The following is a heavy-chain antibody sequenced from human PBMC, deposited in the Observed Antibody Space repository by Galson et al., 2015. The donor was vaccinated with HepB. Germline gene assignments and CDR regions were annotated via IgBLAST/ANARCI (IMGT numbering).Heavy chain of an antibody. Sequence: SLRLSCAASGFTFSNYGIHWVRQAPGKGLEWVAVISSDGSKKYYAESVKGRFTLSRDNSKSTLHLQMNSLRAEDTAVYYCAKVYAVILVVYGMDVWGQGTTVTVSS. CDR2: ISSDGSKK. J-gene: IGHJ6*02. CDR3: AKVYAVILVVYGMDV. D-gene: IGHD3-22*01. V-gene: IGHV3-30*18. CDR1: GFTFSNYG.